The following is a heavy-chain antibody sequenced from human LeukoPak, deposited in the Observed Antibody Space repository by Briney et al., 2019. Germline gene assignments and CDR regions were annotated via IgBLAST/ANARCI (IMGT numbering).Heavy chain of an antibody. V-gene: IGHV3-30*02. D-gene: IGHD1-14*01. CDR2: MRYDGSII. J-gene: IGHJ4*02. CDR1: GFTFRNSG. Sequence: GESLRLSCAASGFTFRNSGMHWVRQALAKGLEWVAFMRYDGSIIYYADSVKGRFTISRDNSKNTLYLQMNSLRAEDTAVYYCAKDVNTGGDYFDHWGQGTLVTVSS. CDR3: AKDVNTGGDYFDH.